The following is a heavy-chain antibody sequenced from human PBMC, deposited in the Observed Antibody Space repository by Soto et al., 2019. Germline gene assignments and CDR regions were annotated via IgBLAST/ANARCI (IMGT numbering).Heavy chain of an antibody. V-gene: IGHV1-3*01. CDR1: GYTFSTHA. D-gene: IGHD1-1*01. CDR3: ARGKGMEENYYYYGLDI. CDR2: INGGTGQT. J-gene: IGHJ6*02. Sequence: QVQGVQSGAEVKKPGASVKISCKASGYTFSTHAMHWVRQAPGQSLEWMGWINGGTGQTKQSHRFQDRISITRDTSASTAYMELSSLRSEDTAVYYCARGKGMEENYYYYGLDIWGQGTTVTVSS.